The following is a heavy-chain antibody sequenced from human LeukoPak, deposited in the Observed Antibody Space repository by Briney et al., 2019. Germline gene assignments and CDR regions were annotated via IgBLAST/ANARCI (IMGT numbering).Heavy chain of an antibody. V-gene: IGHV5-51*01. CDR2: IYPGDSDT. Sequence: PGESLKISCRGSGYSFTNYWIGWVRQMPGKGLEWMGMIYPGDSDTRYSPSFQGQVTISTDKSISAAYLQWSSLKASDTAMYYCARRLGGAHALDYWGQGTLVTVSS. J-gene: IGHJ4*02. CDR1: GYSFTNYW. D-gene: IGHD1-26*01. CDR3: ARRLGGAHALDY.